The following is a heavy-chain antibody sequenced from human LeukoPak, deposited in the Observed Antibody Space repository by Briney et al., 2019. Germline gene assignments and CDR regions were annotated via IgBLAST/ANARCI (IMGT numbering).Heavy chain of an antibody. Sequence: ASVKVSCKXSGYTFTGYYMHWVRQTPGQGLEWMGWINPNSGGTNYAQKFQGRVTMTRDTSISTAYMELSRLRSDDTAVYYCARHPNYYDSSGPPDYWGQGTLVTVSS. D-gene: IGHD3-22*01. V-gene: IGHV1-2*02. CDR3: ARHPNYYDSSGPPDY. J-gene: IGHJ4*02. CDR1: GYTFTGYY. CDR2: INPNSGGT.